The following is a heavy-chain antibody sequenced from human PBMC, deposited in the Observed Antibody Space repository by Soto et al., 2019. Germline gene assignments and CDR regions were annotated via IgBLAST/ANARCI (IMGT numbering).Heavy chain of an antibody. CDR2: IYYSGSP. CDR1: GDSDTSDSYR. CDR3: ARVRENYFDY. V-gene: IGHV4-31*03. Sequence: QMQLQESGPGLVKPSQTLSLTCTVSGDSDTSDSYRWSWIRQHPGKGLEWIGYIYYSGSPYYNPSLKSRDTLSVDTSKNQFSLRLTSVSGADSAVYYCARVRENYFDYWGQGILVTVSS. J-gene: IGHJ4*02.